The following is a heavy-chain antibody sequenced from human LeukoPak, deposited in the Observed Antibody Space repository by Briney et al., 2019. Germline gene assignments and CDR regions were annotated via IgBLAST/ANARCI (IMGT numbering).Heavy chain of an antibody. Sequence: PGRSLRLSCAASGFTFSSYTMNWVRQAPGQGLEWVSVISGSGGSSYYADSVKGRFTISRDNSKNTLYLQMNSLRVEDTAVYYCAKDVAYQLPSYFDDWGQGTLVTVSS. CDR2: ISGSGGSS. D-gene: IGHD2-2*01. V-gene: IGHV3-23*01. CDR1: GFTFSSYT. J-gene: IGHJ4*02. CDR3: AKDVAYQLPSYFDD.